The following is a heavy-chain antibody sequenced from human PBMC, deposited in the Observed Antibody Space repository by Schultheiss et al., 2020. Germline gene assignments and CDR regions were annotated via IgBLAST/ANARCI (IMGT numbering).Heavy chain of an antibody. CDR2: ISYDGNNE. V-gene: IGHV3-30-3*01. J-gene: IGHJ6*02. CDR3: ARDRVFLRLYGGGRDRYYYYGMDV. D-gene: IGHD4-17*01. CDR1: GFTFSSYA. Sequence: GGSLRLSCAASGFTFSSYAMYWVRQAPGKGLGWVAVISYDGNNEYYADSVKGRFTISRDNSKNTLYLQMNSLTAEDTAVFYCARDRVFLRLYGGGRDRYYYYGMDVWGQGTTVNVSS.